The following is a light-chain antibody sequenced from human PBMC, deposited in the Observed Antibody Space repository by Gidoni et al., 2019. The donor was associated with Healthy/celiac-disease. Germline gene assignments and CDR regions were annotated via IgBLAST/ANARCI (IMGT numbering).Light chain of an antibody. V-gene: IGKV1-39*01. Sequence: DFPLTPSPSSLSASVGDRVTITCRTSRSISSYLDWYQQKPGKAPRLLIYAASSLESGVPARFSGSGSGTDFTLTISSLEPEDFAAYYCQQSDSTPETFGQGTKVEIK. CDR2: AAS. CDR3: QQSDSTPET. CDR1: RSISSY. J-gene: IGKJ1*01.